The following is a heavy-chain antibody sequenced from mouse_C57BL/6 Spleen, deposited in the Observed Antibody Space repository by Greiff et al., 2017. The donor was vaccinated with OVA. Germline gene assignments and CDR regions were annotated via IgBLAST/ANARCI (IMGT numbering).Heavy chain of an antibody. Sequence: VKLQESGPELVKPGASVKISCKASGYAFSSSWMNWVKQRPGKGLEWIGRIYPGDGDTNYNGKFKGKATLTADKSSSTAYMQLSSLTSVDSAVYFCARLLLFDYWGQGTTLTVSS. CDR3: ARLLLFDY. V-gene: IGHV1-82*01. CDR2: IYPGDGDT. CDR1: GYAFSSSW. D-gene: IGHD1-1*01. J-gene: IGHJ2*01.